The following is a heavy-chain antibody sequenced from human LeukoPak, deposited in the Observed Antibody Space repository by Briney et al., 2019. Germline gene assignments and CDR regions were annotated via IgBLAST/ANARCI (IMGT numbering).Heavy chain of an antibody. J-gene: IGHJ4*02. D-gene: IGHD3-10*01. CDR2: INPNSGGT. CDR3: ARVRLGELLSYFDY. CDR1: GGTFSSYA. Sequence: ASVKVSCKASGGTFSSYAISWVRQAPGQGLEWMGWINPNSGGTNYAQKFQGRVTMTRDTSISTAYMELSRLRSDDTAVYYCARVRLGELLSYFDYWGQGTLVTVSS. V-gene: IGHV1-2*02.